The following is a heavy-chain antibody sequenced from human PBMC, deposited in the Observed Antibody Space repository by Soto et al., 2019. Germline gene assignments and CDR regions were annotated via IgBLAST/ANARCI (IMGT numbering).Heavy chain of an antibody. V-gene: IGHV3-66*01. D-gene: IGHD3-3*01. CDR3: ARSMADFWSGYGFLDY. Sequence: GGSLRLSCAASGFTVSSNYMSWVRQAPGKGLEWVSVIYSGGSTYYADSVKGRFTISRDNSKNTLYLQMNSLRAEDTVVYYCARSMADFWSGYGFLDYWGQGTLVTVSS. J-gene: IGHJ4*02. CDR1: GFTVSSNY. CDR2: IYSGGST.